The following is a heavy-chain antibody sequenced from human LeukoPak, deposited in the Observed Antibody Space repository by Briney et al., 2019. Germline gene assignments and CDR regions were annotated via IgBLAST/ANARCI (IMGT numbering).Heavy chain of an antibody. CDR1: GFTFNNYE. D-gene: IGHD3-10*01. CDR2: ISSSGSTV. CDR3: ARHNYYSA. V-gene: IGHV3-48*03. Sequence: GGSLRLSCAASGFTFNNYEMNWVRQAPGKGLEWVSYISSSGSTVYYAVSVKGRFTISRDNAKTSLYLQMNSLRAEDTAVYYCARHNYYSAWGQGTLVTVSS. J-gene: IGHJ4*02.